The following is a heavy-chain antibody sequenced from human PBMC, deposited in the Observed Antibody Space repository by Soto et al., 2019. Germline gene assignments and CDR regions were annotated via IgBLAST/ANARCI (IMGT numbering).Heavy chain of an antibody. CDR3: AGVEYGVRGVIINDY. CDR2: IYYSGST. V-gene: IGHV4-59*01. CDR1: AGSISSYS. J-gene: IGHJ4*02. D-gene: IGHD3-10*01. Sequence: SETLSITCTVSAGSISSYSWSWMRQPPGKGLEWIGYIYYSGSTNYNPSLKSRVTISVDTSKYQFSLKLSSVTAADTAVYYCAGVEYGVRGVIINDYWGQGALVTVSS.